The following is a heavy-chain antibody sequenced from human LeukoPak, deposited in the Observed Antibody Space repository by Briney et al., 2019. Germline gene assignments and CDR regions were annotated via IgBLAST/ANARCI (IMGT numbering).Heavy chain of an antibody. CDR1: GASVSSFY. Sequence: SETLSLTCTVSGASVSSFYWNWIRQPPGKGLEWIGSMYYSGTTNYAPSFKSRVTISLDTSKNEFSLRLKSLTAAATAVYYCAGQVGARIRYYYTSGLDVWGQGTTVAVSS. J-gene: IGHJ6*02. D-gene: IGHD1-26*01. CDR3: AGQVGARIRYYYTSGLDV. V-gene: IGHV4-59*02. CDR2: MYYSGTT.